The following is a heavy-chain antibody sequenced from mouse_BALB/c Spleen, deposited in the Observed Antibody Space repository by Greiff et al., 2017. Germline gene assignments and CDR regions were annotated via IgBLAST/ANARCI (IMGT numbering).Heavy chain of an antibody. CDR1: GFTFSDYY. D-gene: IGHD2-1*01. J-gene: IGHJ4*01. CDR3: ARVDGNYEGYAMDY. V-gene: IGHV5-4*02. CDR2: ISDGGSYT. Sequence: VQLKESGGGLVKPGGSLKLSCAASGFTFSDYYMYWVRQTPEKRLEWVATISDGGSYTYYPDSVKGRFTISRDNAKNNLYLQMSSLKSEDTAMYYCARVDGNYEGYAMDYWGQGTSVTVSS.